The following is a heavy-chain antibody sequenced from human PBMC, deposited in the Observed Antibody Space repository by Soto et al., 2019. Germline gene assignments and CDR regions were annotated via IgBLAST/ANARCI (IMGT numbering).Heavy chain of an antibody. Sequence: EVQLVESGGGLVQPGRSLRLSCAASGFTFDDYAMHWVRQAPGKGLEWVSGISWNSGSIGYADSVKGRFTISIDNAKNSLYLQRNSLRAEDTALYYCAKDGFVGFGELTMGAFDIWGQGTMVTVSS. V-gene: IGHV3-9*01. J-gene: IGHJ3*02. CDR1: GFTFDDYA. CDR2: ISWNSGSI. CDR3: AKDGFVGFGELTMGAFDI. D-gene: IGHD3-10*01.